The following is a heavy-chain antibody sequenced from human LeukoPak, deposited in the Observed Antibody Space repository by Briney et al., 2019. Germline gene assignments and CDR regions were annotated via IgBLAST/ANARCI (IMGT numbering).Heavy chain of an antibody. Sequence: GASLQISSKGSGYSFTSHWISWVRPMPGKGLEWVGRIAPSDSYTNYSPSFQGHVTISADKSINTAYLQWSSLKASDTAMYYCARHLRAYSSSWYFDYWGQGTLVTVSS. V-gene: IGHV5-10-1*01. J-gene: IGHJ4*02. D-gene: IGHD6-13*01. CDR2: IAPSDSYT. CDR3: ARHLRAYSSSWYFDY. CDR1: GYSFTSHW.